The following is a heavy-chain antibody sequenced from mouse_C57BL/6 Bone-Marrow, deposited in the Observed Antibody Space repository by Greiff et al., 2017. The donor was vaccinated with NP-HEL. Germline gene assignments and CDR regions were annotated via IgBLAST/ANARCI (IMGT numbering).Heavy chain of an antibody. CDR1: GYTFTSYW. Sequence: QVQLQQPGAELVMPGASVKLSCKASGYTFTSYWMHWVKLRPGQGLEWIGEIDPSDSYTNYNQKFKGKSTLTVDKSSSTAYMQLSSLTSEDSAVYYCAREGFHYYAMDYWGQGTSVTVSS. J-gene: IGHJ4*01. CDR2: IDPSDSYT. V-gene: IGHV1-69*01. CDR3: AREGFHYYAMDY.